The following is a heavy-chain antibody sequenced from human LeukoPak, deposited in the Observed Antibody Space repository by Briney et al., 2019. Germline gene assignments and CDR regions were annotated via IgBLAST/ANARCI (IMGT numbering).Heavy chain of an antibody. V-gene: IGHV1-18*01. Sequence: ASVKVSCKASGYTFTSYGISWVRQAPGQGLEWMGWISAYNGNTNYAQKLQGRVTMTTDTSTSTAYMELRSLRSDDTAVYYCARVWYCTNGVCYGVSGLGTLDPWGQGTLVTVSS. CDR2: ISAYNGNT. CDR1: GYTFTSYG. CDR3: ARVWYCTNGVCYGVSGLGTLDP. D-gene: IGHD2-8*01. J-gene: IGHJ5*02.